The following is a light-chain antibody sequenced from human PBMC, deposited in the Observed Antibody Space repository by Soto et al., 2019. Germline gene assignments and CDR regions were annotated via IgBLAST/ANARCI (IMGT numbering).Light chain of an antibody. J-gene: IGLJ3*02. V-gene: IGLV2-14*01. CDR2: EVN. CDR1: SSDVGGYNH. Sequence: QSALTQPASVSGSPGQSITISCTGTSSDVGGYNHVSWYQQYPGKAPKVKIYEVNNRPSGVSNRFSGSKSGNTASLTISGLQPEDEADYYCSSYTTRDTWVFGGGTKFTVL. CDR3: SSYTTRDTWV.